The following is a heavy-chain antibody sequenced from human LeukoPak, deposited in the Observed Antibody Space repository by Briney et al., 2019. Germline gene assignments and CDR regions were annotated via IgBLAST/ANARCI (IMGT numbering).Heavy chain of an antibody. J-gene: IGHJ6*02. V-gene: IGHV4-39*01. CDR1: GGSIDSSGSY. D-gene: IGHD6-19*01. Sequence: SETLSLTCTVSGGSIDSSGSYWGWIRQPPGKGLEWIGCVYYGGDAYYNPSLKSRVTISADLSKNQFSLSLISVTAADTALYYCARLYSRGWPYYYGLGAWGQGTTVTVSS. CDR3: ARLYSRGWPYYYGLGA. CDR2: VYYGGDA.